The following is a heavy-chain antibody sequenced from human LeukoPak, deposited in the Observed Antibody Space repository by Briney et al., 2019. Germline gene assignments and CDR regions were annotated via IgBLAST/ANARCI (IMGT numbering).Heavy chain of an antibody. CDR3: ARGNSGP. D-gene: IGHD4-23*01. Sequence: ASVQVSCKASGFSVKNYYMHWVRQAPGQGLEWMGWINPISGATNYAQKFQGRVAMTRDTSINTAYMELRSLRSDDTAVYYCARGNSGPWGQGTLVTVSS. CDR2: INPISGAT. J-gene: IGHJ5*02. V-gene: IGHV1-2*02. CDR1: GFSVKNYY.